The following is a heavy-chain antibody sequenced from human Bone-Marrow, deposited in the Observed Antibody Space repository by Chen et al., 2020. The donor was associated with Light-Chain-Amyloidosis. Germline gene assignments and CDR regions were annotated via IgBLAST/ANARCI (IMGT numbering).Heavy chain of an antibody. V-gene: IGHV3-33*01. J-gene: IGHJ6*02. Sequence: QVQLVESGGGVVQPGRSLRLSCAASGFTFRSHGMPWVRPAPGKGLGWVAVIWYDGSNQYYADSVKGRFTISRDNSMNTLYLQMNSLRVEDTAVYYCARWADEKKMDVWGQGTTVTVSS. CDR1: GFTFRSHG. CDR2: IWYDGSNQ. CDR3: ARWADEKKMDV.